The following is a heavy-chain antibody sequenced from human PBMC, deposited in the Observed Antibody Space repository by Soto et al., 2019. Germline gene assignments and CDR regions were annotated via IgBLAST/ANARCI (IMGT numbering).Heavy chain of an antibody. V-gene: IGHV5-51*01. CDR1: GYTFTNYW. CDR2: IYPGDSDT. Sequence: EVQLVQSGAEVKKPGESLKISCKGSGYTFTNYWIGWVRQMPGKGPERMGIIYPGDSDTKYNPSFQAQVTIAADKSNTTTYLQWSSLKASGAAIYYCAASTFWSDRDVWGQGTRVTGSS. D-gene: IGHD3-3*01. J-gene: IGHJ6*02. CDR3: AASTFWSDRDV.